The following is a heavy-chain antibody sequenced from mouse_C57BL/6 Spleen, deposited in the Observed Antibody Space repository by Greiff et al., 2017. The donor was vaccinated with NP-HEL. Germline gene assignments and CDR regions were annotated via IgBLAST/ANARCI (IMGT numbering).Heavy chain of an antibody. CDR3: ARWDYYGSGYAMDY. CDR2: IHPNSGST. J-gene: IGHJ4*01. D-gene: IGHD1-1*01. Sequence: QVQLQQPGPELVKPGASVKLSCKASGYTFTSYWMHWVKQSPGQGLEWIGMIHPNSGSTNYNEKFKSKATLTVDKSSSTAYMQLSSLTSEDSAVYYCARWDYYGSGYAMDYWGQGTSVTVSS. V-gene: IGHV1-64*01. CDR1: GYTFTSYW.